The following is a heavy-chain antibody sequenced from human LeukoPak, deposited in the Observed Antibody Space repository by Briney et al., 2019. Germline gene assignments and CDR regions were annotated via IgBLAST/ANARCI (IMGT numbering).Heavy chain of an antibody. Sequence: ASVKVSCKASGYTFTGYYMHWVRQAPGQGLEWMGWINPNSGGTNSAQKFQGRVTLTRDTSISTAYMELSRLTSDDTAVYYCARFYCRSTCCQYNWFDPWGQGTLVTVSS. D-gene: IGHD2-2*01. J-gene: IGHJ5*02. CDR2: INPNSGGT. CDR3: ARFYCRSTCCQYNWFDP. V-gene: IGHV1-2*02. CDR1: GYTFTGYY.